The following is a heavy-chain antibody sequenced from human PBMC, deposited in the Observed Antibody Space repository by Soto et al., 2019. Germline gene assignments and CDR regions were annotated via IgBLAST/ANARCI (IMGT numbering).Heavy chain of an antibody. D-gene: IGHD3-10*01. CDR1: GGTFSSYT. J-gene: IGHJ4*02. CDR2: IIPIVGKP. Sequence: QVQLVQSGAEVKKPGSSVKVSCKASGGTFSSYTFSCVRQAPGQGLEWMGRIIPIVGKPNYVQKFQGRVTVIADRSTSTAYMGLSSLGSEDTAVYYCARTYGSGSYRHFDYWGQGTPVTVSS. CDR3: ARTYGSGSYRHFDY. V-gene: IGHV1-69*02.